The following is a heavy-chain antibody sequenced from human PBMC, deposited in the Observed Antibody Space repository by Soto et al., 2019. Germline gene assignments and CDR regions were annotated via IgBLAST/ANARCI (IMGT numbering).Heavy chain of an antibody. CDR2: MNPNSGNT. J-gene: IGHJ6*02. Sequence: QVQLVQSGAEVKKPGASVKVSCKASGYTFTSYDINWVRQATGQGLAWMGWMNPNSGNTGYAQKFQGRVTMTRNTSISTAYMELSSLRSEYTAVYYCAREVCSGGSCFRMDVWGQGTTVTVSS. CDR1: GYTFTSYD. V-gene: IGHV1-8*01. CDR3: AREVCSGGSCFRMDV. D-gene: IGHD2-15*01.